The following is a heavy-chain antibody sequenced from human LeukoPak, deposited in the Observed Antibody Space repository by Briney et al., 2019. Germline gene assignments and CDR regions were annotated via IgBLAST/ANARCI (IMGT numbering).Heavy chain of an antibody. CDR3: ARGDLALSGTREYYYYSGMNV. CDR1: GGSVSNYY. CDR2: IYYSERA. D-gene: IGHD3-16*01. V-gene: IGHV4-59*02. Sequence: PSETQSLPCTVSGGSVSNYYGNWIRQVPGKGLEWIGFIYYSERATYNPSLKSRVTISINTSKNQFSLKLTSVTTTDTAVYYCARGDLALSGTREYYYYSGMNVWGHGTKVTVSS. J-gene: IGHJ6*02.